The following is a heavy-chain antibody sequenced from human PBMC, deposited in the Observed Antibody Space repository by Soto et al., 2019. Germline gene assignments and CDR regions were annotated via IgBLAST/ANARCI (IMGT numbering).Heavy chain of an antibody. Sequence: GGSLRLSCAASGFTFSSYSMNWVRQAPGKGLEWVSSISSSSSYIYYADSVKGRFTISRDNAKNSLYLQMNSLRAEDTAVYYCARDGADRIFGVTRPYYCYYGMDVWGQGTTVTVSS. CDR3: ARDGADRIFGVTRPYYCYYGMDV. CDR1: GFTFSSYS. V-gene: IGHV3-21*01. D-gene: IGHD3-3*02. CDR2: ISSSSSYI. J-gene: IGHJ6*02.